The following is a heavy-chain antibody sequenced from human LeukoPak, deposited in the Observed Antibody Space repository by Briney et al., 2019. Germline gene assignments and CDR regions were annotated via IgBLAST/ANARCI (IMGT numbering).Heavy chain of an antibody. CDR1: GFTFSSYW. CDR2: IKQDGSEK. Sequence: SGGSLRLSCAASGFTFSSYWMSWVRQAPGKGLEWVANIKQDGSEKYYVDSVKGRFTISRDNAKNSLYLQMNSLRAEDTAVYYCARGRYGPGSPSLFDYWGQGTLVTVSS. V-gene: IGHV3-7*03. CDR3: ARGRYGPGSPSLFDY. D-gene: IGHD3-10*01. J-gene: IGHJ4*02.